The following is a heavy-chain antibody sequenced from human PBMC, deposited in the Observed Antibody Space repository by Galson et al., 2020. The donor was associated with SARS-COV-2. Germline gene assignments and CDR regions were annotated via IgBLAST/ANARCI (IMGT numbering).Heavy chain of an antibody. CDR2: ITYDGNNK. V-gene: IGHV3-30*04. Sequence: GGSLRLSCAASGFTFSTYPIHWVRQAPGKGLEWVAVITYDGNNKYYADSVKGRFTISRENSKNTLYLQMNSLRAEDTAVYYCAKDLLTADDFWSGYPFYYYYYMDGWGEGTTVTVSS. D-gene: IGHD3-3*01. CDR3: AKDLLTADDFWSGYPFYYYYYMDG. J-gene: IGHJ6*03. CDR1: GFTFSTYP.